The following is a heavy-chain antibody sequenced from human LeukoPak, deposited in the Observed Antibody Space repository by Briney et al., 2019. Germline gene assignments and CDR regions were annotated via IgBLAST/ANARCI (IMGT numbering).Heavy chain of an antibody. J-gene: IGHJ5*02. CDR1: GYTFTSYD. CDR3: ARDGQYYDFWSDAYNWFDP. D-gene: IGHD3-3*01. V-gene: IGHV1-8*01. CDR2: MNPNSGNT. Sequence: ASVKVSCKASGYTFTSYDINWVRQATGQGLEWMGWMNPNSGNTGYAQKFQGRVTITADESTSTAYMELSSLRSEDTAVYYCARDGQYYDFWSDAYNWFDPWGQGTLVTVSS.